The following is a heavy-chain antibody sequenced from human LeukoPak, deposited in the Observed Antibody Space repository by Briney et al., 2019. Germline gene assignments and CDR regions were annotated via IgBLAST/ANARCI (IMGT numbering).Heavy chain of an antibody. CDR2: IKSKTDGGTT. Sequence: PGGSLRLSCAASGFTFTNAWMSGVRQAPGRGLEWVGRIKSKTDGGTTDYAAPVKGRFTISRDDSKNTLYLQMNSLKTEDTAVYYCTTGAYDILTGYYHWYFDLWGRGTLVTVSS. CDR1: GFTFTNAW. D-gene: IGHD3-9*01. V-gene: IGHV3-15*01. CDR3: TTGAYDILTGYYHWYFDL. J-gene: IGHJ2*01.